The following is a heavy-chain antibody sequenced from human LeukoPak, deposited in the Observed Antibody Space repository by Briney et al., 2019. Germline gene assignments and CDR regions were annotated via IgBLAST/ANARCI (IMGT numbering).Heavy chain of an antibody. CDR1: GFTFSSQW. V-gene: IGHV3-7*01. CDR3: AREHYFYHMDG. Sequence: GGSLRLSCAASGFTFSSQWMGWVRQAPGKGLEWVANVNQGGTGTYYVDSVKGRFTISRDNAENSLYLQMNSLRAEDTAVYYCAREHYFYHMDGWGEGTTVTVSS. CDR2: VNQGGTGT. J-gene: IGHJ6*03.